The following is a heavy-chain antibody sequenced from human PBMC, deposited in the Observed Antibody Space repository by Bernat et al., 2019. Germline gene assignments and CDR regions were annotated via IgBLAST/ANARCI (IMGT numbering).Heavy chain of an antibody. CDR3: ASSIAARHTELDY. J-gene: IGHJ4*02. V-gene: IGHV3-33*01. Sequence: QVQLVESGGGLVQPGRSLRLSCAASGFTFSSYGMHWVRQAPGKGLEWVAVIWYDGSNKYYADSVKGRFTISRDNSKNTLYLQMNSLRAEDTAVYYCASSIAARHTELDYWGQGTLVTVSS. CDR2: IWYDGSNK. CDR1: GFTFSSYG. D-gene: IGHD6-6*01.